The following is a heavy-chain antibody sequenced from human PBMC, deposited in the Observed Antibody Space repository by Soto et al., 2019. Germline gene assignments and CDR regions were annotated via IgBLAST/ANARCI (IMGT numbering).Heavy chain of an antibody. CDR1: GFTFNSYA. CDR3: AKERYYDYVWETYYYYGMDV. Sequence: EVQLLESGGGLEQPGGSLRLSCAASGFTFNSYAMTWVRQAPGKGLEWGSAISGSGGYTYYADSVKGRFTISRDNSKNTLFLQMNSLTAEDTAIYYCAKERYYDYVWETYYYYGMDVWGQGATVTVSS. J-gene: IGHJ6*02. D-gene: IGHD3-16*01. CDR2: ISGSGGYT. V-gene: IGHV3-23*01.